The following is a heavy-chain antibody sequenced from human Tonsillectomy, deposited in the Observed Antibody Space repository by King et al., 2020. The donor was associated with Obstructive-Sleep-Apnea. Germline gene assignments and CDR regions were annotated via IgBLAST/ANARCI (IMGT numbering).Heavy chain of an antibody. V-gene: IGHV4-39*07. Sequence: QLQESGPGLVKPSETLSLTCTVSGGSISSTRNYWGWIRQPPGKGLEWIGSIYYSGNTYHNPSLKSRVTISVDTSKNQFSLKVSSVTAADTAVYYCARFWGSGWDENYFDYWGQGTLVTVSS. J-gene: IGHJ4*02. CDR2: IYYSGNT. D-gene: IGHD6-19*01. CDR3: ARFWGSGWDENYFDY. CDR1: GGSISSTRNY.